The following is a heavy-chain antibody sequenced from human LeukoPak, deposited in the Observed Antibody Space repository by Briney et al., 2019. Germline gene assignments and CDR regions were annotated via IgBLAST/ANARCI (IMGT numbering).Heavy chain of an antibody. CDR1: GYKFTTFW. J-gene: IGHJ4*02. D-gene: IGHD6-19*01. CDR3: ARPGPYSSGWYSPFDY. V-gene: IGHV5-51*01. Sequence: GESLKISCQVSGYKFTTFWIGWVRQMPGKGLEWMAIIYPLTSETQYGPSLQGQVTISADKSISTAYLQWSSLKASDTAMYYCARPGPYSSGWYSPFDYWGQGTLVTVSS. CDR2: IYPLTSET.